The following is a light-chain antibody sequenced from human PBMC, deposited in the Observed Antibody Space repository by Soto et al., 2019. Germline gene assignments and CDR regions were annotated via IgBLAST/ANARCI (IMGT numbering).Light chain of an antibody. J-gene: IGLJ3*02. Sequence: QSVLSQPSSHSASSGASVRLTCMLSRGFSVGDFWIRWYQQKPGNPHRYLLYYHSDSNKGQGSGVPSRFSGSNDASANAGILRISGLQPEDEAGYYCGTWHSNAGVFGGGTKLTVL. V-gene: IGLV5-52*01. CDR1: RGFSVGDFW. CDR3: GTWHSNAGV. CDR2: YHSDSNK.